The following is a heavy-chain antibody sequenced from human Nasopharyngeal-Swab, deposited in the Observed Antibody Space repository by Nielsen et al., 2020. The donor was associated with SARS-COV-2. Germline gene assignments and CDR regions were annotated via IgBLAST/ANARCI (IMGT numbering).Heavy chain of an antibody. V-gene: IGHV5-51*01. D-gene: IGHD1-1*01. CDR3: ARQQIIGTTAPLGPFDI. CDR2: IYPGDSDA. Sequence: GESLKISCKGSGYSFTRNWIGWVRQMPGKGLEWMGIIYPGDSDARSSPFFLGQVTISADKSINTAYLQWSSLKASDTAMYYCARQQIIGTTAPLGPFDIWGQGTMVTVSS. CDR1: GYSFTRNW. J-gene: IGHJ3*02.